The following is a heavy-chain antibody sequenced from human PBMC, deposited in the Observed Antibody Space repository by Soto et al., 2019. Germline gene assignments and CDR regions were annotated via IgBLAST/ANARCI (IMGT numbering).Heavy chain of an antibody. Sequence: QVQLVESGGGVVQPGRSLRLSCAASGFTFSSYGMHWVRQAPGKGLEWVAVISYDGSNKYYADSVKGRFTISRDNSKNTLYLQMNSLRAEDTAVYYCAKPLLPYGDYGPWVYWGQGTLVTVSS. J-gene: IGHJ4*02. CDR3: AKPLLPYGDYGPWVY. CDR2: ISYDGSNK. CDR1: GFTFSSYG. V-gene: IGHV3-30*18. D-gene: IGHD4-17*01.